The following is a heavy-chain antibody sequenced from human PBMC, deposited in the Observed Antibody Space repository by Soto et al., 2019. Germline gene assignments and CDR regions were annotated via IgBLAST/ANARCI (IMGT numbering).Heavy chain of an antibody. CDR2: IIPIFGTA. Sequence: SVKVSCKASAGTFSSYAISWVRQAPGQGLEWMGGIIPIFGTANYAQKFQGRVTITADESTSTAYMELSSLRSEDTAVYYCARDRPTPSYSCSWYFDYWGQGNLVTVSS. J-gene: IGHJ4*02. D-gene: IGHD6-13*01. CDR3: ARDRPTPSYSCSWYFDY. V-gene: IGHV1-69*13. CDR1: AGTFSSYA.